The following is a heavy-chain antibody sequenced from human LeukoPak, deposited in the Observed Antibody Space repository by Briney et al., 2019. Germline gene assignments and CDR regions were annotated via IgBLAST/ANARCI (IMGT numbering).Heavy chain of an antibody. CDR2: IYSGEVT. D-gene: IGHD3-10*01. CDR1: GLTISSNY. J-gene: IGHJ3*02. Sequence: GGSLRLSCAASGLTISSNYMTWVRRAQGTRLEWVSLIYSGEVTFYADSVKGRFTISRDTSHNTLYLQMNRLRTADTAVYYCARISGGSFDIWGQGTTVTV. V-gene: IGHV3-53*01. CDR3: ARISGGSFDI.